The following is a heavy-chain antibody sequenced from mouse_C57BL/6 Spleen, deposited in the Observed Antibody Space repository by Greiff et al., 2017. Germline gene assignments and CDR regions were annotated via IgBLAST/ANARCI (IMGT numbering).Heavy chain of an antibody. CDR3: ERQEAGTGGYFDV. V-gene: IGHV5-2*01. CDR2: INSDGGST. J-gene: IGHJ1*03. D-gene: IGHD4-1*01. CDR1: EYEFPSHD. Sequence: EVQGVESGGGLVQPGESLKLSCESNEYEFPSHDMSWVRKTPEKRLELVAAINSDGGSTYYPDTMERRFIIARDNTKKTLYLQMSSLRSEDTALYYCERQEAGTGGYFDVWGTGTTVTVSS.